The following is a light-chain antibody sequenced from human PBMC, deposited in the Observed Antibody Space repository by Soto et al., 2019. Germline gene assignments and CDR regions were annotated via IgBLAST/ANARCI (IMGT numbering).Light chain of an antibody. J-gene: IGKJ5*01. CDR1: QSVSTN. Sequence: EIVLTQSPATLSVSPGERATLSCRASQSVSTNLAWYHQKPGQAPRPLVYGASTRATGIPAKFSGSGSGTEFTLTISSLQSEDSAVYYCHQYNNWPPTFGQGTRLAFK. CDR2: GAS. CDR3: HQYNNWPPT. V-gene: IGKV3-15*01.